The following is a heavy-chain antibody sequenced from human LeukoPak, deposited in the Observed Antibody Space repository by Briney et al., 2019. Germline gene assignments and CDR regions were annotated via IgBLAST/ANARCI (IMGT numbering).Heavy chain of an antibody. D-gene: IGHD6-19*01. CDR2: INHSGST. Sequence: SETLSLTCAVYGGSFSGYYWSWIRQPPGKGLEWIGEINHSGSTNYNPSLKSRVTISVDTSKNQFSLKLSSVTAADTAVYYCARGRPPIAVAGYYYYYYMDVWAKGPRSPSP. CDR3: ARGRPPIAVAGYYYYYYMDV. CDR1: GGSFSGYY. J-gene: IGHJ6*03. V-gene: IGHV4-34*01.